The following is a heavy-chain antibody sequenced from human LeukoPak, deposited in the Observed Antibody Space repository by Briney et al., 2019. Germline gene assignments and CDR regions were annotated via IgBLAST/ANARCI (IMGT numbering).Heavy chain of an antibody. CDR2: INHSGST. CDR3: ARSGLSEGYYFDY. D-gene: IGHD1-26*01. Sequence: SETLSLTCAVYGGSFSGYYWSWIRQPPGKGLEWIGEINHSGSTNYNPSLKGRVTISVDTSKNQFSLKLSSVTAADTAVYYCARSGLSEGYYFDYWGQGTLVTVSS. V-gene: IGHV4-34*01. CDR1: GGSFSGYY. J-gene: IGHJ4*02.